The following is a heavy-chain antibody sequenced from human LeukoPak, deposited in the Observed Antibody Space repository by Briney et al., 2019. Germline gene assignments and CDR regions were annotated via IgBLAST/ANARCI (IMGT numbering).Heavy chain of an antibody. CDR3: ARGQGGWLRRQTYYFDY. Sequence: DSVKGRFTISRDNSKNTLYLQMNSLRAEDTAVYYCARGQGGWLRRQTYYFDYWGQGTLVTVSS. D-gene: IGHD5-12*01. V-gene: IGHV3-53*01. J-gene: IGHJ4*02.